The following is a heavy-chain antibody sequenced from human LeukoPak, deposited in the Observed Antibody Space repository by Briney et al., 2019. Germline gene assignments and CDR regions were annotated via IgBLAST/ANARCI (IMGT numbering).Heavy chain of an antibody. Sequence: SETLSLTCTVSGGSISSGSYYWSWIRQPAGKGLEWIGSIYYSGSTYYNPSLKSRVTISVDTSKNQFSLKLSSVTAADAAVYYCARHSVYDYVWGSYRSPGFDYWGQGTLVTVSS. V-gene: IGHV4-39*01. D-gene: IGHD3-16*02. CDR3: ARHSVYDYVWGSYRSPGFDY. J-gene: IGHJ4*02. CDR1: GGSISSGSYY. CDR2: IYYSGST.